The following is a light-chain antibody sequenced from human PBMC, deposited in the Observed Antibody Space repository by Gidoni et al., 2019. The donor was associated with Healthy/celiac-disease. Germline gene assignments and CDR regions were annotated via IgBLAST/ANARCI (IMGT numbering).Light chain of an antibody. V-gene: IGLV1-47*02. Sequence: QSVLTQPPSASWSAGQGLTISCSGSSSNVGSNNVSWYQQLPGTAPKHLIYSNKQRPSGVPDRCSGSKSGPSASLAISGLRSEDEADYYCEAWDDSLSGVVFGGGTKLTVL. CDR3: EAWDDSLSGVV. CDR1: SSNVGSNN. CDR2: SNK. J-gene: IGLJ2*01.